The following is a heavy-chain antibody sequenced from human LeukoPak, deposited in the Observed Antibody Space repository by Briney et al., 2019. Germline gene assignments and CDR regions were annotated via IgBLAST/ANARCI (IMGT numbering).Heavy chain of an antibody. D-gene: IGHD6-19*01. CDR2: ISGSGGST. Sequence: GGALRLSCAASGFTFISYAMSWGRQAPGEGLEWVSAISGSGGSTYYADSVKGRFTISRDNSKNTLYLQMNSPRAEDTAVYYCAKAPSGSPFDPWGQGTLVTVSS. CDR3: AKAPSGSPFDP. CDR1: GFTFISYA. V-gene: IGHV3-23*01. J-gene: IGHJ5*02.